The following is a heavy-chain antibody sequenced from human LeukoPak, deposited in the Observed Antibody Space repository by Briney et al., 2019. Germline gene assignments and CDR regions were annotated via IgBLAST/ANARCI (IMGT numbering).Heavy chain of an antibody. J-gene: IGHJ5*02. Sequence: ASVKVSCKASGGTFSSYAISWVRQAPGQGLEWMAMINPSGDNTIYAQKFQGRVTMTRDTSTNTVYMELSSLTSEDTAIYYCACDYGNNWFDPWGQGTLVTVSS. V-gene: IGHV1-46*03. CDR1: GGTFSSYA. D-gene: IGHD4-17*01. CDR2: INPSGDNT. CDR3: ACDYGNNWFDP.